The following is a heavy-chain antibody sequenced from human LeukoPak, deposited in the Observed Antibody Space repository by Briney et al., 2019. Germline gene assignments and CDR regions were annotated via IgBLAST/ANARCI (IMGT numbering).Heavy chain of an antibody. V-gene: IGHV3-30*04. D-gene: IGHD2-15*01. CDR1: GFTFSTYA. CDR2: LSYDGDNK. J-gene: IGHJ4*02. CDR3: AQLIRYCNGGTCFPPDDY. Sequence: GGSLRLSCAASGFTFSTYAMHWVRQAPGKGLEWVAVLSYDGDNKYYADSVKGRFTISRDNSQNTLFLQMKSLRAEDTAVYYCAQLIRYCNGGTCFPPDDYWGQGTLVTVSS.